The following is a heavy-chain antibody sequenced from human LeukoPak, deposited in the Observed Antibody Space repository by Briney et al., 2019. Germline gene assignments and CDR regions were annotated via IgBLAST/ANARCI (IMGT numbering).Heavy chain of an antibody. J-gene: IGHJ6*02. V-gene: IGHV1-2*02. CDR3: ARKGEPKSSNLYYYYGMDV. CDR1: GYTFTAYF. Sequence: ASVKVSCKASGYTFTAYFIHWVRQAPGQGLEWVGWINPNTGDTSYAQKFQGRVTLTGDTSITTAYMELSSLRSDDTAVYYCARKGEPKSSNLYYYYGMDVWGQGTTVTVSS. CDR2: INPNTGDT. D-gene: IGHD1-14*01.